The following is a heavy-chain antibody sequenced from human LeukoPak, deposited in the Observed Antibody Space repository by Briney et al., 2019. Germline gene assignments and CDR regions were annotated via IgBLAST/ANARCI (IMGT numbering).Heavy chain of an antibody. Sequence: GGSLRLSCAGAGFSITDHHMDWVRQAPGKGLEWIGRTATTKPNSCTTQYAASVRGRFTISRDDSQNSLFLHLNSLKTEDTAVYYCVRVVTTGSGWYHSDKWGLGTLVTVSS. D-gene: IGHD1-1*01. V-gene: IGHV3-72*01. CDR1: GFSITDHH. J-gene: IGHJ4*02. CDR2: TATTKPNSCTT. CDR3: VRVVTTGSGWYHSDK.